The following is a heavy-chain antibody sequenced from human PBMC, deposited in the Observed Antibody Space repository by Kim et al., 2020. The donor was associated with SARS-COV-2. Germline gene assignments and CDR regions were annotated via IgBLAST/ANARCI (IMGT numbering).Heavy chain of an antibody. V-gene: IGHV3-21*01. J-gene: IGHJ6*02. CDR3: AGFSQYYYYGMDV. Sequence: SADSVTGRFNLSRDNAKNSLYLQMNSLRAEDTAVYYCAGFSQYYYYGMDVWGQGTTVTVSS.